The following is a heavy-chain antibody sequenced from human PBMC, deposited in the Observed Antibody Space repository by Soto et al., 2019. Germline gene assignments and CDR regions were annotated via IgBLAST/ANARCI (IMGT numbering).Heavy chain of an antibody. V-gene: IGHV1-18*01. J-gene: IGHJ4*02. CDR2: ISAHNGNT. Sequence: QVHLVQSGAEVKKPGSSVNVSCKASGYTFTSYGITWVRQAPGQGLEWMGWISAHNGNTDYAQKLQGRVIVTRDTSTSTAYMELRSLRSDDTAVYYCVRGRYGEYWGQGALVTVSS. D-gene: IGHD3-10*01. CDR1: GYTFTSYG. CDR3: VRGRYGEY.